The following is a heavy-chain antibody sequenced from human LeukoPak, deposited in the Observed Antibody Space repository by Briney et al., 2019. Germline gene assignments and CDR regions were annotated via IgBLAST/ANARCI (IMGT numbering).Heavy chain of an antibody. CDR2: ISSSGSTT. Sequence: PGGSLRLSCAASGFTFSSYEMNWVRQAPGKGLEWVSYISSSGSTTYYADSVKGRFTISRDNSKNTLYLQMNSLRAEDTAVYYCAKGAYSSHFWTDVWGKGTTVTISS. J-gene: IGHJ6*04. D-gene: IGHD3-3*02. V-gene: IGHV3-48*03. CDR1: GFTFSSYE. CDR3: AKGAYSSHFWTDV.